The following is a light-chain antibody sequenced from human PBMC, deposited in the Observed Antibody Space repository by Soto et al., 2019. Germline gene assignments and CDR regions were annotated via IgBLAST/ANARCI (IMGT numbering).Light chain of an antibody. V-gene: IGLV2-23*01. Sequence: QSVLTQPASVSGSPGQLITISCTGTISDVGSYNLVSWYQQPPGKAPKVLIYEGSKRPSGISNRFSGSKSGNTASLTISGLQAEDEADYYCCSFAGSDTLVFGGGPKLTVL. J-gene: IGLJ2*01. CDR3: CSFAGSDTLV. CDR2: EGS. CDR1: ISDVGSYNL.